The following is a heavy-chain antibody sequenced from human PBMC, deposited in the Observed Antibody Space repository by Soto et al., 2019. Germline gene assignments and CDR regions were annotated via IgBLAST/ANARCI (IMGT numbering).Heavy chain of an antibody. Sequence: GESLKISCKGSGYSFTSYWISWVRQMPGKGLEWMGRIDPSDSYTNYSPSFQGHVTISADKSISTAYLQWSSLKASDTAMYYCARPLSPYYYYYGMDVWGQGTTVTVSS. CDR1: GYSFTSYW. J-gene: IGHJ6*02. CDR3: ARPLSPYYYYYGMDV. V-gene: IGHV5-10-1*01. CDR2: IDPSDSYT.